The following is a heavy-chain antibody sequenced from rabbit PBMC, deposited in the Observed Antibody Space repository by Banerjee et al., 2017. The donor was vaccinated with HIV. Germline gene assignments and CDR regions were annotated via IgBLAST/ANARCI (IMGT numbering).Heavy chain of an antibody. D-gene: IGHD3-1*01. J-gene: IGHJ4*01. V-gene: IGHV1S45*01. CDR2: IAIGSSGRT. Sequence: QEQLVESGGGLVQPEGSLTLTCTASGFSFSSGYYMCWVRQAPGKGLEWIACIAIGSSGRTYYASWAKGRFTISKTSSTTVTLQMTSLTAAHTATYFCARRVVGSFNLWGPGTLVTVS. CDR3: ARRVVGSFNL. CDR1: GFSFSSGYY.